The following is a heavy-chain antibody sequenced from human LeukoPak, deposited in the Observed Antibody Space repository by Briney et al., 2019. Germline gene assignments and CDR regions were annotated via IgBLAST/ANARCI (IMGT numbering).Heavy chain of an antibody. Sequence: PGGSLRLSCGASGFTFSDYSMNWVRQAPGKGLEWVSGISWNSGSIGYADSVKGRFTISRDNAKNSLYLQMNSLRAEDTALYYCAKDASYSSSWYDYWGQGTLVTVSS. CDR3: AKDASYSSSWYDY. CDR1: GFTFSDYS. V-gene: IGHV3-9*01. CDR2: ISWNSGSI. D-gene: IGHD6-13*01. J-gene: IGHJ4*02.